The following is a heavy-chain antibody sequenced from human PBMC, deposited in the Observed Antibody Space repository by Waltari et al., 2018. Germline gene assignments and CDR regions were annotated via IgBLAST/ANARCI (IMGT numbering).Heavy chain of an antibody. D-gene: IGHD4-17*01. CDR3: ARPPPYGDYFEY. Sequence: QVQLVESGGGVVQPGRSLRLSCAASGCTFSSYAMHWFPQAPGKGLEWVAVISYDGSNKYYADSVKGRFTISRDNSKNTLYLQMNSLRAEDTAVYYCARPPPYGDYFEYWGQGTLVTVSS. CDR1: GCTFSSYA. J-gene: IGHJ4*02. V-gene: IGHV3-30-3*01. CDR2: ISYDGSNK.